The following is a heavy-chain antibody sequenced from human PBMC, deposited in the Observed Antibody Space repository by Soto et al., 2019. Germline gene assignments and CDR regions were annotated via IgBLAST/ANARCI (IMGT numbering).Heavy chain of an antibody. CDR1: GFTFSSYG. CDR3: ARDCAGYSSGWYQRGGFDY. D-gene: IGHD6-19*01. V-gene: IGHV3-33*01. J-gene: IGHJ4*02. CDR2: IWYDGSNK. Sequence: QVQLVESGGGVVQPGRSLRLSCAASGFTFSSYGMHWVRQAPGKGLEWVAVIWYDGSNKYYADSVKGRFTISRDNYKNTLYLKMNSLRAEDTAVYYCARDCAGYSSGWYQRGGFDYWGQGTLVTVSS.